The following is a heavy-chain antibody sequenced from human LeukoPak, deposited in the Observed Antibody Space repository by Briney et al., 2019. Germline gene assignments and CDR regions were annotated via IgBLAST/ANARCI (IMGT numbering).Heavy chain of an antibody. D-gene: IGHD2-15*01. CDR1: GFPFSSYW. V-gene: IGHV3-7*01. CDR3: GRFGYVSAVDT. Sequence: PGGALRLSCGASGFPFSSYWMTWLRQAPGKGLEFVTNIEPAGSATYYADSVKGRFTISRDNTKNLLYLQMNSLTAEDSAVYHCGRFGYVSAVDTWGQGAQVTLSS. J-gene: IGHJ5*02. CDR2: IEPAGSAT.